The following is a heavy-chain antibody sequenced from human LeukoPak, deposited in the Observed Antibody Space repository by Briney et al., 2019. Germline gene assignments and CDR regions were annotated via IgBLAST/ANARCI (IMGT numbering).Heavy chain of an antibody. Sequence: SETLSITCAVYGGSFSGYYWSWIRQPPGKGLEWIGEINHSGSTNYNPSLKSRVTISVDTSKNQFSLKLSSVTAADTAVYYCARGTGHMITFGGVIVKGRYFDYWGQGTLVTVSS. D-gene: IGHD3-16*02. CDR1: GGSFSGYY. J-gene: IGHJ4*02. CDR3: ARGTGHMITFGGVIVKGRYFDY. CDR2: INHSGST. V-gene: IGHV4-34*01.